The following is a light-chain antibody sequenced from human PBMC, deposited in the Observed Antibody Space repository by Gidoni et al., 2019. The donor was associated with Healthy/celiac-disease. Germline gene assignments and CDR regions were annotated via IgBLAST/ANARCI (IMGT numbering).Light chain of an antibody. J-gene: IGKJ1*01. Sequence: DIQMTQSPSSLSASVGDRVTITCRASQSISSYLNWYQQKPGKAPKLLIYAASSLQSGVPSRFSGSGSGTDFTLTISSLQPEDFATYYCQQSYSTPRTFGQHGPRWKSN. CDR3: QQSYSTPRT. V-gene: IGKV1-39*01. CDR2: AAS. CDR1: QSISSY.